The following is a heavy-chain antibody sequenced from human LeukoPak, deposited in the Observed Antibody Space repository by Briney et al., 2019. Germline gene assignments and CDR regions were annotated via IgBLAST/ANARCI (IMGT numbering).Heavy chain of an antibody. CDR2: IKKDGSEK. CDR3: ARDLSGVAGYTYGRGIDY. D-gene: IGHD5-18*01. Sequence: GGSLRLSCAASGFTFSSYWMSWVRQAPGKGLEWVAHIKKDGSEKYYVDSVKGRFTISGDNAKTSLYLQMNSLRAEDTAVYYCARDLSGVAGYTYGRGIDYWGQGTLVTVSS. CDR1: GFTFSSYW. V-gene: IGHV3-7*01. J-gene: IGHJ4*02.